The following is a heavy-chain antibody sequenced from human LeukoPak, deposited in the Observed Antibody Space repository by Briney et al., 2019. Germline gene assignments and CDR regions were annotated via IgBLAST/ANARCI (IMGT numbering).Heavy chain of an antibody. CDR3: AKSGQWLARFDY. Sequence: PGGSLRLSCAASGFTLRSYAMSWVREAPGKGLEWVSAISGSGGSTYYADSVKGRFTISRDNSKNTLYLQMNSLRAEDTAVYYCAKSGQWLARFDYWGQGTLVTVSS. CDR2: ISGSGGST. D-gene: IGHD6-19*01. CDR1: GFTLRSYA. J-gene: IGHJ4*02. V-gene: IGHV3-23*01.